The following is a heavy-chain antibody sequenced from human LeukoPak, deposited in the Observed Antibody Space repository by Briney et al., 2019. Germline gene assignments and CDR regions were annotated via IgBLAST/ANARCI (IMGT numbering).Heavy chain of an antibody. D-gene: IGHD6-6*01. CDR1: GYTLTELS. CDR3: ATVDIFRAARQGSYYFDY. Sequence: ASVKVSCKVSGYTLTELSMHWVRQAPGKGLEWMGGFDPEDGETIYAQKFQGRVTMTEDTSTDTAYMELSSLRSEDTAVYYCATVDIFRAARQGSYYFDYWSQGTLGTVSS. J-gene: IGHJ4*02. V-gene: IGHV1-24*01. CDR2: FDPEDGET.